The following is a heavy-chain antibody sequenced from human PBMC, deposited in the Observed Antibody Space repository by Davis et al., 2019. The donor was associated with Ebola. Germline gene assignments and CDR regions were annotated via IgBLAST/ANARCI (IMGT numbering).Heavy chain of an antibody. Sequence: PGGSLRLSCAASGFTFSSYAMHWVRQAPGKGLEWVAVISYDGSNKYYADSVKGRFTISRDNSKNTLYLQMNSLRAEDTAVYYCAREYYDFWSGYYSRRADAFDIWGQGTMVTVSS. CDR2: ISYDGSNK. CDR3: AREYYDFWSGYYSRRADAFDI. CDR1: GFTFSSYA. D-gene: IGHD3-3*01. J-gene: IGHJ3*02. V-gene: IGHV3-30-3*01.